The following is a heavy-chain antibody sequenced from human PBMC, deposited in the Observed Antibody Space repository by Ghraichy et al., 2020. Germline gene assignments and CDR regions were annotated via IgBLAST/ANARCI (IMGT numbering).Heavy chain of an antibody. J-gene: IGHJ4*02. D-gene: IGHD1-1*01. CDR3: ANWEIDY. CDR1: GYSISSGYY. V-gene: IGHV4-38-2*01. Sequence: SQTLSLTCAVSGYSISSGYYWGWIRQPPGKGLEWIGSIYHSGSTYYNPSLKSRVTISVDTSKNQFSLKLSSVTAADTAVYYCANWEIDYWGQGTLVTVSS. CDR2: IYHSGST.